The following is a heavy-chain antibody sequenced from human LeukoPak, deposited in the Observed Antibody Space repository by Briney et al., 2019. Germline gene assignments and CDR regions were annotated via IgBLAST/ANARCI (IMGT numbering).Heavy chain of an antibody. D-gene: IGHD3-22*01. V-gene: IGHV1-2*02. CDR3: ARGYDSSGYYYGY. Sequence: GASVKVSCKASGYTFTGYYMHWVRQAPGRGLEWMGWINPNSGGTNYAQKFQGRVTMTRDTSISTAYMELSRLRSDDTAVYYCARGYDSSGYYYGYWGQGTLVTVSS. CDR2: INPNSGGT. CDR1: GYTFTGYY. J-gene: IGHJ4*02.